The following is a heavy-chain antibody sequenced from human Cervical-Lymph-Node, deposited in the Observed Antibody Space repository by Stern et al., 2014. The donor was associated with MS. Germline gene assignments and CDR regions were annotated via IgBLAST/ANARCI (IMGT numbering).Heavy chain of an antibody. CDR2: ISAYNGNT. V-gene: IGHV1-18*04. J-gene: IGHJ4*02. D-gene: IGHD7-27*01. Sequence: QVQLVQSGAEVMKPGASVKVSCKASGYTFTSYGISWVRQAPGQGLEGMGWISAYNGNTNNAPQLQGRVPMTTDTSTSTAYMELRSLRSDDTAVYYCARPLNWEGFDYWGQGTLVTVSS. CDR1: GYTFTSYG. CDR3: ARPLNWEGFDY.